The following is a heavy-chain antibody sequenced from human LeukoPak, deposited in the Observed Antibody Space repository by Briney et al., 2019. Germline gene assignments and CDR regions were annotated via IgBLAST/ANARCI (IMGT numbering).Heavy chain of an antibody. CDR2: ISAYNGNT. D-gene: IGHD6-19*01. CDR3: ARGQGIAVAGDLDY. CDR1: GYTFTSYG. Sequence: ASVKVSCKPSGYTFTSYGISRVRQSPGQGLECMGWISAYNGNTKYAQKLQGRVTMTTDTSTSTAYMELRSLRSDDTAVYYCARGQGIAVAGDLDYWGQGTLVTVSS. V-gene: IGHV1-18*01. J-gene: IGHJ4*02.